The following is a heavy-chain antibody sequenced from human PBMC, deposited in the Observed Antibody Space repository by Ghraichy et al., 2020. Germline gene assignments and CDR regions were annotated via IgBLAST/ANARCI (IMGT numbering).Heavy chain of an antibody. CDR3: ARHGPVYGDYEIWFDP. D-gene: IGHD4-17*01. Sequence: GESLNISCKGSGYSFTSYWISWVRQMPGKGLEWMGRIDPSDSYTNYSPSFQGHVTISADKSISTAYLQWSSLKASDTAMYYCARHGPVYGDYEIWFDPWGQGTLVTVSS. CDR1: GYSFTSYW. CDR2: IDPSDSYT. J-gene: IGHJ5*02. V-gene: IGHV5-10-1*01.